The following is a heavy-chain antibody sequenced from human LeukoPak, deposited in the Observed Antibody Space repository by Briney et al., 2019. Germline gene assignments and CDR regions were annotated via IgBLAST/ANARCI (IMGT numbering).Heavy chain of an antibody. D-gene: IGHD1-26*01. J-gene: IGHJ5*02. Sequence: GVSLKISCKGSGYSFTSYWIGWVRQMRGKGLEWIGIIYPGDSDTRYSPSFQGQVTISADKSIRTAYLQWSSLKASDTAMYYCARCPGSYFSYNWFDPWGQGTLVTVSS. V-gene: IGHV5-51*01. CDR3: ARCPGSYFSYNWFDP. CDR2: IYPGDSDT. CDR1: GYSFTSYW.